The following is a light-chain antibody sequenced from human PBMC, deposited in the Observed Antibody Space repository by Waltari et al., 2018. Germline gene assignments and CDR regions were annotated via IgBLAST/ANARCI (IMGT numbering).Light chain of an antibody. CDR1: RLRTSC. V-gene: IGLV3-19*01. Sequence: SSELTQDPAVSVALGPTVRLTCQWNRLRTSCASLYQLKPGQAPLLVMYGKDKRPSGIPDRISGYSSGATASLTITGAQAEDEADYCCSSRNGSANQVVFGGGTKVTVL. CDR3: SSRNGSANQVV. J-gene: IGLJ3*02. CDR2: GKD.